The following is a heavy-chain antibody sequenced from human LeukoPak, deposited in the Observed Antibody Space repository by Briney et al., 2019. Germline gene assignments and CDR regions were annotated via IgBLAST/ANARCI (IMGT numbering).Heavy chain of an antibody. CDR2: IYTSGST. V-gene: IGHV4-61*02. CDR1: GGSISSGSYY. J-gene: IGHJ4*02. CDR3: ARDLYYDSSGYYYLDY. D-gene: IGHD3-22*01. Sequence: SETLSLTCTVSGGSISSGSYYWSWIRQPAGKGLEWIGRIYTSGSTNYNPSLKSRVTMSVDTSKNQFSLKLSSVTAADTAVYYCARDLYYDSSGYYYLDYWGQGTLVTVSS.